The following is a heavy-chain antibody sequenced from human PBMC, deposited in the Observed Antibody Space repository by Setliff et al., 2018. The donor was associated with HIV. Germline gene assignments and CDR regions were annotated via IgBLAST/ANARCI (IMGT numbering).Heavy chain of an antibody. V-gene: IGHV1-2*06. D-gene: IGHD2-15*01. CDR1: GYTFTAYY. Sequence: ASVKVSCKASGYTFTAYYMHWVRQAPGQGLEWMGRIIPNSGGTKYSQKFQGRVTITRDTSASTAYMDVTSLRSEDTAVYYCARSAYCSGGSCYPGAFDYWGQGTLVTVSS. CDR2: IIPNSGGT. CDR3: ARSAYCSGGSCYPGAFDY. J-gene: IGHJ4*02.